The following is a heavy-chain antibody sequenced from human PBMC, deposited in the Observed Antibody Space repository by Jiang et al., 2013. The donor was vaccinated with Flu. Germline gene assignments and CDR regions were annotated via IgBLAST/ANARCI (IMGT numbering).Heavy chain of an antibody. CDR2: ISGSGIVT. D-gene: IGHD6-6*01. Sequence: GSEXPGGSLRLSCAASGFTFSNYAMTWVRQAPGKGLEWVSSISGSGIVTYYADSVKGRFTISRDNSKNTLHLQMSSLRAEDTAVYYCTKDHFSSSSRFDYWGQGTLVTVSS. CDR1: GFTFSNYA. CDR3: TKDHFSSSSRFDY. V-gene: IGHV3-23*01. J-gene: IGHJ4*02.